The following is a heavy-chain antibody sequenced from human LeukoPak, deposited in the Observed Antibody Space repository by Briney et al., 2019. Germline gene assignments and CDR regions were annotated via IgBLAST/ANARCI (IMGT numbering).Heavy chain of an antibody. D-gene: IGHD5-24*01. CDR3: AGKSRDGYNSAGYYYYMDV. J-gene: IGHJ6*03. V-gene: IGHV4-59*01. Sequence: SETLSLTCSVSGGSISSYYWSWIRQPPGKGLEWIGYIYCGGSTNYNPSLKSRVTISVDTSKNQFSLKLSSVTAADTAVYYCAGKSRDGYNSAGYYYYMDVWGKGTTVTVSS. CDR2: IYCGGST. CDR1: GGSISSYY.